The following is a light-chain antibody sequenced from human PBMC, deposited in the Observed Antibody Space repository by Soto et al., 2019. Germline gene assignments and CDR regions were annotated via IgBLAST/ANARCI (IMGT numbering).Light chain of an antibody. CDR3: QKYNSAPRT. V-gene: IGKV1-39*01. J-gene: IGKJ1*01. CDR1: QSISSH. Sequence: DIQMTQSPSSLSASVGDRLTITCRATQSISSHLNWYQQRPGKAPKLLIYAASSLQSGVPVRFSGSRSGTDFTLTISSLQPEDVATYYCQKYNSAPRTFGQGTRVEIK. CDR2: AAS.